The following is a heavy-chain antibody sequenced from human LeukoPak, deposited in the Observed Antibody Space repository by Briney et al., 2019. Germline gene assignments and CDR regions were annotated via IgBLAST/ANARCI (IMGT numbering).Heavy chain of an antibody. J-gene: IGHJ3*02. CDR1: GYSFTKYW. CDR3: ARSSGSYYDDAFDI. Sequence: GESLKISCKGSGYSFTKYWIGWVRQMPGKGLEWMGIIYTGDSDTRYSPSFQGQVTTTVDKSISTAYLQWSSLKASDTAMYYCARSSGSYYDDAFDIWGQGTMVTVSS. D-gene: IGHD1-26*01. CDR2: IYTGDSDT. V-gene: IGHV5-51*01.